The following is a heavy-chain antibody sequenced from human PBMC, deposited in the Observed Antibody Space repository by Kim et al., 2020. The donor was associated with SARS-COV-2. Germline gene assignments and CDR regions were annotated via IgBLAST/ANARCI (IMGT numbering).Heavy chain of an antibody. CDR1: GFTFSSYS. J-gene: IGHJ6*02. Sequence: GGSLRLSCAASGFTFSSYSMNWVRQAPGKGLEWVSSISSSSSYIYYADSVKGRFTISRDNAKNSLYLQMNSLRAEDTAVYYCARDGPSRSGWDYYYYYYGMDVWGQGTTVTVSS. V-gene: IGHV3-21*01. CDR2: ISSSSSYI. D-gene: IGHD6-19*01. CDR3: ARDGPSRSGWDYYYYYYGMDV.